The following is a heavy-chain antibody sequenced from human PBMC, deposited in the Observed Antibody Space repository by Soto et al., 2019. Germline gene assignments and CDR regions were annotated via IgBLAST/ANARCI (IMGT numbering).Heavy chain of an antibody. D-gene: IGHD2-2*01. J-gene: IGHJ4*02. CDR1: CGSISSYY. CDR3: ARACSSNSCYDVFEY. CDR2: IYTSGST. Sequence: PXETLSLPGTVSCGSISSYYWSWIRQPAGKGLEWIGLIYTSGSTNYNPSLKSRVTMSVDTSKNQFSLKLSSVTAADTAVYYCARACSSNSCYDVFEYWGQGTLVTV. V-gene: IGHV4-4*07.